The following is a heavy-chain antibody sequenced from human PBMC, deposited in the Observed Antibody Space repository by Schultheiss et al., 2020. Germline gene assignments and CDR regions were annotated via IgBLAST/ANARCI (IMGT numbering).Heavy chain of an antibody. Sequence: GGSLRLSCAASGFTFSSYAMSWVRQAPGKGLEWVATVSGSGGNTYYADSVKGRFTISRDNSKNTLFLQMNSLRAEDTALYYCANRGQFSLYAVYYWGQGTRVTVSS. CDR2: VSGSGGNT. D-gene: IGHD3-16*02. V-gene: IGHV3-23*01. J-gene: IGHJ4*02. CDR1: GFTFSSYA. CDR3: ANRGQFSLYAVYY.